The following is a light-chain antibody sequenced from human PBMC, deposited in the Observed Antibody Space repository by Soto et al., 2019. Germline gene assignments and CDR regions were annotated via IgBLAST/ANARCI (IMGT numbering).Light chain of an antibody. CDR3: QSYDNILSGPL. Sequence: QPVLTQPPPVSGAPGQTITMSCTGSGSNVGASYDVHWYQVLPGAGPRLLIYKNNNRPSGVPDRFSGSKSGTSASLAITGLRAEDEADYYCQSYDNILSGPLFGGGTKLTVL. CDR1: GSNVGASYD. J-gene: IGLJ3*02. V-gene: IGLV1-40*01. CDR2: KNN.